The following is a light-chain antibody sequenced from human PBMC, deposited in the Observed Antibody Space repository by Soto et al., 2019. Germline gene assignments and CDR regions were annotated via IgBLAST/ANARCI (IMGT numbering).Light chain of an antibody. CDR2: DAS. CDR1: QSVSSY. J-gene: IGKJ5*01. V-gene: IGKV3-11*01. CDR3: QQRSNWPPT. Sequence: IVRTQSPATLSVSPGERATLSCRASQSVSSYLAWYQQKPGQAPRLLIYDASNRATGIPARFSGSGSGTDFTLTISSLEPEDFAVYYCQQRSNWPPTFGQGTRLEIK.